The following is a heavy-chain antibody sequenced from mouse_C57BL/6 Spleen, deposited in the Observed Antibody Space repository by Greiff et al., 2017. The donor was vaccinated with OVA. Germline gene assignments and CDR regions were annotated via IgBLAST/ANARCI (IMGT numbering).Heavy chain of an antibody. V-gene: IGHV5-17*01. CDR1: GFTFSDYG. J-gene: IGHJ1*03. CDR3: ALSSYWYFDV. Sequence: VESGGGLVKPGGSLKLSCAASGFTFSDYGMHWVRQAPEKGLEWVAYISSGSSTIYYADTVKGRFTISRDNAKNTLFLQMTSLRSEDTAMYYCALSSYWYFDVWGTGTTVTVSS. CDR2: ISSGSSTI. D-gene: IGHD1-1*01.